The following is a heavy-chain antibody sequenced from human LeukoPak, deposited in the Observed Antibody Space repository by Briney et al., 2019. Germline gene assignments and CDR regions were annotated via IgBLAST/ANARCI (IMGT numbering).Heavy chain of an antibody. CDR2: IYYSGST. D-gene: IGHD3-10*01. J-gene: IGHJ4*02. Sequence: SETLSLTCTVSGGSISSYYWSWIRQPPGKGLEWIGYIYYSGSTNYNPSLKSRVTISVDTSKNQFSLKLSSVTAADTAVYYCAKMGYYNSLYYFDYWGQGTLVTVSS. V-gene: IGHV4-59*08. CDR1: GGSISSYY. CDR3: AKMGYYNSLYYFDY.